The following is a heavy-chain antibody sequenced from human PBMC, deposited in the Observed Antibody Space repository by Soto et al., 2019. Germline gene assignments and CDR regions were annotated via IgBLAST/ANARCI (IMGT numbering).Heavy chain of an antibody. CDR3: AGAPNYYGSGSYYLHY. J-gene: IGHJ4*02. Sequence: QVQLVESGGGVVQPGRSLRLSCAASGFTFSSYGMHWVRQAPGKGLEWVAVIWYDGSNKYYADSVKGRFTISRDNSKNTLYLQMNSLRAEDTAGYYCAGAPNYYGSGSYYLHYWGQGTLVTVSS. V-gene: IGHV3-33*01. CDR2: IWYDGSNK. D-gene: IGHD3-10*01. CDR1: GFTFSSYG.